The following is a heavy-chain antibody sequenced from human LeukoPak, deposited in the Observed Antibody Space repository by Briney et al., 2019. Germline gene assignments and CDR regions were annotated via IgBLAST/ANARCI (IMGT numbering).Heavy chain of an antibody. Sequence: GGSLRLSCAASGFTLSSYGMHWVRQAPGKGLEWVALIWYDGTNKYYADSVKGRFTISRDNSKNTLYMQMNSLRAEDTAVYYCARCSGGSTYHSDDYWGQGTLVTVSS. V-gene: IGHV3-33*01. D-gene: IGHD2-15*01. CDR1: GFTLSSYG. CDR3: ARCSGGSTYHSDDY. J-gene: IGHJ4*02. CDR2: IWYDGTNK.